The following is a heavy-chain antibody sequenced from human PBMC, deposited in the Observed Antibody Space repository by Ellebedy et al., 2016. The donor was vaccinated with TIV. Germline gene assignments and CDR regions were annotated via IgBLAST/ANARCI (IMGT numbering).Heavy chain of an antibody. V-gene: IGHV3-43*01. Sequence: YHALDSVKGRFTISRDNSKNSLYLQMNSLTTEDTALYYCAKDQGNSPWLNTGPFDSWGQGALVTVSS. J-gene: IGHJ4*02. CDR3: AKDQGNSPWLNTGPFDS. D-gene: IGHD2-8*02.